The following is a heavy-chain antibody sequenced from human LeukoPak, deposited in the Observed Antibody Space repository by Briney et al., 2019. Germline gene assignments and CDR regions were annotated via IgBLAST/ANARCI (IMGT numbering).Heavy chain of an antibody. V-gene: IGHV3-72*01. CDR1: GFTFSDHF. CDR3: VRVGSVAGSDYLDY. Sequence: GGSLSLSCVVSGFTFSDHFLDWVRQAPGKGLEWVGRSRNKAKSYTTEYAAFVKGRFTISRDDSKNSLYLQMNNLKTEDTAVYYCVRVGSVAGSDYLDYWGQGTLVAVSS. CDR2: SRNKAKSYTT. J-gene: IGHJ4*02. D-gene: IGHD6-19*01.